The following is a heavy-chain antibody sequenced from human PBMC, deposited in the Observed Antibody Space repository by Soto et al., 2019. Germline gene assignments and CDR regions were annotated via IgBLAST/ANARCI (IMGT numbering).Heavy chain of an antibody. J-gene: IGHJ6*02. CDR2: IYTSGST. V-gene: IGHV4-4*07. CDR1: GGSISSYY. D-gene: IGHD1-20*01. Sequence: PSETLSLTCAVSGGSISSYYWSWIRQPAGKGLEWIGRIYTSGSTNYNPSLKSRVTMSVDTPKNQFSLKLSSVTAADTAVYYCARDKGRITNYYYYGMDVWGQGTTVTVSS. CDR3: ARDKGRITNYYYYGMDV.